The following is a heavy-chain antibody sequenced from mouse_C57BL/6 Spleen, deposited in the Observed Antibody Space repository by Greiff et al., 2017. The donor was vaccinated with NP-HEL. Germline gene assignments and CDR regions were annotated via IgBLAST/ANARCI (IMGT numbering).Heavy chain of an antibody. CDR3: ARERTLYYFDY. Sequence: EVQLQESGPGMVKPSQSLSLTCTVTGYSITSGYDWHWIRHFPGNKLEWMGYISYSGSTNYNPSLKSRISITHDTSKNHFFLKLNSVTTEDTATYYCARERTLYYFDYWGQGTTLTVSS. V-gene: IGHV3-1*01. J-gene: IGHJ2*01. CDR2: ISYSGST. CDR1: GYSITSGYD.